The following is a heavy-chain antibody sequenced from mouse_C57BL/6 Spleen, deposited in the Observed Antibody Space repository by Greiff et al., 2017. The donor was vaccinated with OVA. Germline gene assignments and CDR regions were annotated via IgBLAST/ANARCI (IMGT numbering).Heavy chain of an antibody. CDR2: INPNNGGT. CDR3: ARSGFDY. J-gene: IGHJ2*01. V-gene: IGHV1-26*01. D-gene: IGHD3-1*01. CDR1: GYTFTDYY. Sequence: VQLQQSGPELVKPGASVQISCKASGYTFTDYYMNWVKQSHGKSLEWIGDINPNNGGTSYNQKFKGKATLTVDKSSSTAYMELRSLTSEDSAVYYCARSGFDYWGQGTTLTVSS.